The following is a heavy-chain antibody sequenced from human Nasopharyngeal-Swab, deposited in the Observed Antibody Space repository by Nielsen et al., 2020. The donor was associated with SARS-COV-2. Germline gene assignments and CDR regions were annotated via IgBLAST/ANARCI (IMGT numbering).Heavy chain of an antibody. CDR1: GFTFSSFW. J-gene: IGHJ4*02. CDR2: MNPDGSET. Sequence: GESLKISCAASGFTFSSFWMPWVRQAPGKGLEWVATMNPDGSETYYVDSVKGRFLISRDNAKNSLYLPMNSLRAADTAVYYCATTPYDYVLLKRAPDYWGQGMLVTVSS. CDR3: ATTPYDYVLLKRAPDY. D-gene: IGHD3-16*01. V-gene: IGHV3-7*03.